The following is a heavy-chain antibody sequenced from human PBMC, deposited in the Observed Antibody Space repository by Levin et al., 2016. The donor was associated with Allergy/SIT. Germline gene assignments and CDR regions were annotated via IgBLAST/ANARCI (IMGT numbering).Heavy chain of an antibody. V-gene: IGHV4-59*01. J-gene: IGHJ2*01. CDR3: ARDLVVYGTIYGRGYFDL. CDR2: FYYSGNA. CDR1: GDSISNYY. Sequence: GSLRLSCTVSGDSISNYYWTWVRQPPGKGLEWIGYFYYSGNAKYNPSLKSRVSMSVDTSTSQFSLKLRSVTAADTAVYYCARDLVVYGTIYGRGYFDLWGRGTLVTVSS. D-gene: IGHD2-8*02.